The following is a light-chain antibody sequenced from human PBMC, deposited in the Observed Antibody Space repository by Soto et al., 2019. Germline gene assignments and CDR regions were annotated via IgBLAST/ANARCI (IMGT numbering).Light chain of an antibody. Sequence: DIQLTQSPSSLSASVGDRVTITCRASHSIVNYVSWYQQKPGKVPKLLIYLASSLQSGVPSRFGGSGSGKEFTLTISSLQRDDFATYYCQQSHSPQWTFGQGTRVE. J-gene: IGKJ1*01. CDR3: QQSHSPQWT. V-gene: IGKV1-39*01. CDR2: LAS. CDR1: HSIVNY.